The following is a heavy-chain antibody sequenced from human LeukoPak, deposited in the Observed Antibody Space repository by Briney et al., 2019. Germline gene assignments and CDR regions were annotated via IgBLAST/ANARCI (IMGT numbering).Heavy chain of an antibody. V-gene: IGHV4-59*01. J-gene: IGHJ6*03. CDR1: GGSISSYY. Sequence: SETLSLTCTVSGGSISSYYWSWIRQPPGKGLEWIGYIYYSGSTNYNPSLKSRVTISVDTSKNQFSLKLSSVTAADTAVYYCARTTEGGYTYDYFYYYYMDVWGKGTTVTVSS. D-gene: IGHD5-18*01. CDR2: IYYSGST. CDR3: ARTTEGGYTYDYFYYYYMDV.